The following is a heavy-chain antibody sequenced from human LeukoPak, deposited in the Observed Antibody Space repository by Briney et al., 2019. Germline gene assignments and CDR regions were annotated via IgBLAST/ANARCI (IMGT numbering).Heavy chain of an antibody. CDR3: ARDYYGSAMAFDI. D-gene: IGHD3-10*01. Sequence: ASVKVSCKASGYTFTDYYMHWVRQAPGQGLEWMGWINPNSGGTNYPQNFQGRVTMTRDTSITTAYMELSGLRSDDTAVYYCARDYYGSAMAFDIWGQGTMVTVSS. CDR1: GYTFTDYY. CDR2: INPNSGGT. V-gene: IGHV1-2*02. J-gene: IGHJ3*02.